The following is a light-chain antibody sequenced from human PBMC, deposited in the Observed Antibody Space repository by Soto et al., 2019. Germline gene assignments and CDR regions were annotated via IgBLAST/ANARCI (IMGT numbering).Light chain of an antibody. CDR3: QQYNNWPRRT. CDR1: QSVSSN. J-gene: IGKJ1*01. V-gene: IGKV3-15*01. CDR2: GAS. Sequence: EIVMTQSPATLSVSPGERATLSCRASQSVSSNLAWYQQKPGQAPRLLIYGASTRATGIPARFSGSGSGTEFTLTISSLQSEDFSVYYCQQYNNWPRRTFGQGTKVELQ.